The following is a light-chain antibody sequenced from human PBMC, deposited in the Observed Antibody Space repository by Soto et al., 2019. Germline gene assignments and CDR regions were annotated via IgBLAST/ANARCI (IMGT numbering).Light chain of an antibody. CDR1: SSDVGGYNH. Sequence: QSALTQPASVSGSPGQSITISCTGTSSDVGGYNHVSWYQQHPGKAPKLIIYEVRNRPSGVSNRLSGSKSGNTASLTISGLQADDEADYYCSSYTSTSTYVVFGGGTKLTVL. J-gene: IGLJ2*01. V-gene: IGLV2-14*01. CDR2: EVR. CDR3: SSYTSTSTYVV.